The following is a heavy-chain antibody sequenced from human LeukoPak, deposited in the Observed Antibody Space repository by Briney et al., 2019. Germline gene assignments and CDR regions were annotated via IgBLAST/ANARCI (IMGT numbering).Heavy chain of an antibody. CDR3: CGTADLYSSGRWDY. V-gene: IGHV3-21*01. J-gene: IGHJ4*02. Sequence: PGGSLRLSCAASGFTFSSYSMNWVRQAPGKGLEWVSSISSSSSYIYYADSVKGRFTISRDNAKNSLYLQMNSLRAEDTAVYYCCGTADLYSSGRWDYWGQGTLVTVSS. D-gene: IGHD6-19*01. CDR1: GFTFSSYS. CDR2: ISSSSSYI.